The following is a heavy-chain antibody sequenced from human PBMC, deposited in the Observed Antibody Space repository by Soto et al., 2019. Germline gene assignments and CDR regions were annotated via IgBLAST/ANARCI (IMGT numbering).Heavy chain of an antibody. CDR2: IDLDIGDT. CDR1: GHTFTGHH. D-gene: IGHD4-4*01. J-gene: IGHJ4*02. V-gene: IGHV1-2*02. Sequence: QVQMVQSGAEVKKPGASVKVSCKASGHTFTGHHMHWVRQAPGQGLEWMGLIDLDIGDTKYAQKFRAGGPSPSDPPIITPYRERRGLGSDDPAVYFGPLHPRGPAVFHSGAQGPLVTFPS. CDR3: PLHPRGPAVFHS.